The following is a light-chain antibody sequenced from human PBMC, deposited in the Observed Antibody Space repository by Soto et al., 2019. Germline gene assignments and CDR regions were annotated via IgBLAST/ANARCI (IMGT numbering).Light chain of an antibody. CDR1: QSVGRW. V-gene: IGKV1-5*01. J-gene: IGKJ1*01. CDR3: QQYNPSSPWT. CDR2: DVS. Sequence: DIPMTQSPSTLSTSVGDRVTITCRASQSVGRWLAWYQQKPGKAPNLLIYDVSSLESGVPSRFSGSGSGTEFTLTISSLQPDDFATYYCQQYNPSSPWTFGQGTKVEVK.